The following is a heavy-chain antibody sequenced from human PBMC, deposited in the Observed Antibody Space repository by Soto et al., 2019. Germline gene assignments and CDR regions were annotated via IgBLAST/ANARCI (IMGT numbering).Heavy chain of an antibody. J-gene: IGHJ5*02. V-gene: IGHV3-33*01. CDR2: IWYDGSNK. D-gene: IGHD6-13*01. Sequence: PGGSLRLSCAASGFTFSSYGMHWVRQAPGKGLEWVAVIWYDGSNKYYADSVKGRFTISRDNSKNTLYLQMNSLRSEDTAVYYCASGAQQPEENWFDPWGQGTLVTVSS. CDR3: ASGAQQPEENWFDP. CDR1: GFTFSSYG.